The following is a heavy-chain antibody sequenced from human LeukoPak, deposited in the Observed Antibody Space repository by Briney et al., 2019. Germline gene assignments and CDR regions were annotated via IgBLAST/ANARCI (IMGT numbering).Heavy chain of an antibody. Sequence: GGSLRLSCAASGFTFSSYSMNWVRQAPGKGLEWVSSISSSSSYIYYADSVKGRFTISRDNAKNSLYLQMNSLRAEDTAVYYCARDEKDLLLGFGVVVVGYLDVWGKGTTVTVSS. V-gene: IGHV3-21*03. D-gene: IGHD3-10*01. J-gene: IGHJ6*03. CDR1: GFTFSSYS. CDR2: ISSSSSYI. CDR3: ARDEKDLLLGFGVVVVGYLDV.